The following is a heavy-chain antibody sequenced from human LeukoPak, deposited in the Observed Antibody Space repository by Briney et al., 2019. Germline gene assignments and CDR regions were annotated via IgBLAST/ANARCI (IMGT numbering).Heavy chain of an antibody. V-gene: IGHV3-23*01. CDR3: ARIPRFLEWLLSIYFDY. CDR1: GFSFTFYG. Sequence: PGGSLRLSCAASGFSFTFYGMSWVRQAPGKGLEWVSVISPSGDKTYYADSVKGRFPISRDNSKDTLYLQMNVLRTEDTAIYYCARIPRFLEWLLSIYFDYWGQGTLVTVSS. D-gene: IGHD3-3*01. CDR2: ISPSGDKT. J-gene: IGHJ4*02.